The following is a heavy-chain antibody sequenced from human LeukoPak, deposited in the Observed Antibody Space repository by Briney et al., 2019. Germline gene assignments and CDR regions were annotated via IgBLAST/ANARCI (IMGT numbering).Heavy chain of an antibody. CDR2: NYPGDSDT. Sequence: GEALKISCKGSGYSFTSYWIGWVRQMPGKGLEWMGINYPGDSDTRYSPSFQGQVTISADKSISTAYLQWSSLKASDTAMYYCARGLYCSSTSCYGFDYWGQGTLVTVSS. J-gene: IGHJ4*02. CDR1: GYSFTSYW. D-gene: IGHD2-2*01. V-gene: IGHV5-51*01. CDR3: ARGLYCSSTSCYGFDY.